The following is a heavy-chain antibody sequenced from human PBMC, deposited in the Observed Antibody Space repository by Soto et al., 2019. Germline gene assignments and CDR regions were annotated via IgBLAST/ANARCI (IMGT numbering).Heavy chain of an antibody. V-gene: IGHV4-59*01. D-gene: IGHD6-6*01. CDR2: IYYSGST. J-gene: IGHJ4*02. CDR1: GGSISSYY. Sequence: SSETLSLTCTVSGGSISSYYWSWIRQPPGKGLEWIGYIYYSGSTNCNPSLKSRVTISVDTSKNQFSLKLSSVTAADTAVYYCARGSSSLVYYFDYWGQGTLVTVSS. CDR3: ARGSSSLVYYFDY.